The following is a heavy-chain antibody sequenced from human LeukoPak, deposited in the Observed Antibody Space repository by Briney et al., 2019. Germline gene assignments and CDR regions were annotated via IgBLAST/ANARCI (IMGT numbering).Heavy chain of an antibody. Sequence: GGSLRLSCAASGFTFSSYAMSWVRQAPGKGLEWVSAISGSGGSTYYADSVKGRFTISRDNSKDTLYLQMNSLRAEDTAVYYCAKGGSAHESFDYWGQGTLVTVSS. CDR2: ISGSGGST. V-gene: IGHV3-23*01. D-gene: IGHD3-16*01. CDR3: AKGGSAHESFDY. CDR1: GFTFSSYA. J-gene: IGHJ4*02.